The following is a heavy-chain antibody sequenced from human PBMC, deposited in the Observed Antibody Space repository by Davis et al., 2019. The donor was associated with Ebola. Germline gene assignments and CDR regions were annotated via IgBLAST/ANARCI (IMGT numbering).Heavy chain of an antibody. CDR1: GFTFSNAW. V-gene: IGHV3-23*01. D-gene: IGHD5-24*01. CDR2: FDSGGST. CDR3: AKELMATIGGGRDY. Sequence: GGSLRLSCAASGFTFSNAWMSWVRQAPGKGLEWVSTFDSGGSTFYADSVKGRFTISRDNSKNTLYLQMNSLRAEDTAVYYCAKELMATIGGGRDYWGQGTLVTVSS. J-gene: IGHJ4*02.